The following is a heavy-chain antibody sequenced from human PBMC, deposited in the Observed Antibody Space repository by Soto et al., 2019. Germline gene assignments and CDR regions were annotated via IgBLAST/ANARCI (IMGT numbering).Heavy chain of an antibody. CDR3: ARSHDFWSGNGQASDY. V-gene: IGHV1-69*01. CDR1: GGTFSSYA. D-gene: IGHD3-3*01. Sequence: SVRVYCQASGGTFSSYAISWGRQAPVQGLEWMGGIIPIFGTANYAQKFQGRVTITADESTSTAYMELSSLRSEDTAVYYCARSHDFWSGNGQASDYWGQGTLVTVSS. J-gene: IGHJ4*02. CDR2: IIPIFGTA.